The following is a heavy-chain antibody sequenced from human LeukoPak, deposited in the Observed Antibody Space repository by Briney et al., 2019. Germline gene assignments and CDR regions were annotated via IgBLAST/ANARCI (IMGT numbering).Heavy chain of an antibody. CDR2: MNPNSGNT. V-gene: IGHV1-8*01. CDR3: ARSYYYSISNWFDP. CDR1: GYTFTSYD. Sequence: ASVKVSCKASGYTFTSYDINWVRQATGQGLVWMGWMNPNSGNTGYAQKFQGRVTMTRNTSISTVYMELSSLRSEDTAVYYCARSYYYSISNWFDPWGQGTLVTVSS. J-gene: IGHJ5*02. D-gene: IGHD3-22*01.